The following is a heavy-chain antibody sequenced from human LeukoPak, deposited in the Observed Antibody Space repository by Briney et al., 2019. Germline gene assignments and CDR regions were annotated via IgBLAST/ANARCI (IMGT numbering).Heavy chain of an antibody. CDR1: GYSISSGYY. V-gene: IGHV4-38-2*01. CDR2: VYHSGST. CDR3: ARRVGSGTYYSFDY. J-gene: IGHJ4*02. Sequence: SETLSLTCAVSGYSISSGYYWDWIRQPPGKGLEWIGSVYHSGSTYYNPSLKSRVLMSLDTSKNHFSLRLSSVTAADTAVYYCARRVGSGTYYSFDYWGQGTLVTVSS. D-gene: IGHD3-10*01.